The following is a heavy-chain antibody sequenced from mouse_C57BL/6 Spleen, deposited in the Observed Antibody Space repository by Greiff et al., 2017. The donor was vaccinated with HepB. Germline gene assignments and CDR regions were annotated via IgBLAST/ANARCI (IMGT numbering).Heavy chain of an antibody. CDR2: INPSSGYT. Sequence: VKVVESGAELARPGASVKMSCKASGYTFTSYTMHWVKQRPGQGLEWIGYINPSSGYTKYNQKFKDKATLTADKSSSTAYMQLSSLTSEDSAVYYCARTLPRSYWGQGTTLTVSS. J-gene: IGHJ2*01. CDR3: ARTLPRSY. D-gene: IGHD2-10*01. CDR1: GYTFTSYT. V-gene: IGHV1-4*01.